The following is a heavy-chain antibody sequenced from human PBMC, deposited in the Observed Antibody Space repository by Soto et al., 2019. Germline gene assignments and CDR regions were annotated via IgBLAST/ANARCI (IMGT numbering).Heavy chain of an antibody. V-gene: IGHV1-18*01. D-gene: IGHD6-19*01. Sequence: ASVKVSCKASGYTFTSYGISWVRQAPGQGLEWMGWINAYNGNTNYAQKLQGRVTMTTDTSTSTAYMELRSLRSDDTAVFYCARDPVAGTYFDYWGQGTLVNVSS. J-gene: IGHJ4*02. CDR2: INAYNGNT. CDR3: ARDPVAGTYFDY. CDR1: GYTFTSYG.